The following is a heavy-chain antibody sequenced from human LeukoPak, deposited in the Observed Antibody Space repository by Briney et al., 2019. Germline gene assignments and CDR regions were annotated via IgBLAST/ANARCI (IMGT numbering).Heavy chain of an antibody. Sequence: PGGSLRLSCAASGFTFSSYAMSWVRQAPGKGLEWVSAISGSGGSTYYADSVKGRFTISRDNSKNTLYLQMNSLRAEDTAVYYCANGWEPYYYYMDVWGKGTTVTVSS. D-gene: IGHD1-26*01. CDR2: ISGSGGST. CDR3: ANGWEPYYYYMDV. V-gene: IGHV3-23*01. CDR1: GFTFSSYA. J-gene: IGHJ6*03.